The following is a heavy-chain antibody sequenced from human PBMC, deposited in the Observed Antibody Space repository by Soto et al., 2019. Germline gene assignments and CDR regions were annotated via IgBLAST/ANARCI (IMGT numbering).Heavy chain of an antibody. CDR2: ISYDGSNK. CDR1: GFTFSSYA. J-gene: IGHJ3*02. CDR3: AREKPGAFDI. V-gene: IGHV3-30-3*01. Sequence: GGSLRLSCAASGFTFSSYAMHWVRQAPGKGLEWVAVISYDGSNKYYADSVKGRFTISRDNSKNTLYLQMNSLRAEDTAVYYCAREKPGAFDIWGQGTMVTVSS.